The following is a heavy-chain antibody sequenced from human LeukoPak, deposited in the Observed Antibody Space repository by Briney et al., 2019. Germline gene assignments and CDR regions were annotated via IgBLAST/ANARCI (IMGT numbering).Heavy chain of an antibody. CDR3: ARDLPYGSGSYSGFDP. CDR2: INPNSGGT. D-gene: IGHD3-10*01. CDR1: GYTFTVYY. J-gene: IGHJ5*02. V-gene: IGHV1-2*02. Sequence: GASVTVSFKASGYTFTVYYMHWVRQAPGQGLEWMGWINPNSGGTNYAQKFQGRVTMTRDTSISTAYMELSRLRSDDTAVYYCARDLPYGSGSYSGFDPWGQGTLVTVSS.